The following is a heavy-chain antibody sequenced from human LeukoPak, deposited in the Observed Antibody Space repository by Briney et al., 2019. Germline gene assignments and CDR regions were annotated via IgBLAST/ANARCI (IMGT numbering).Heavy chain of an antibody. V-gene: IGHV3-23*01. CDR1: GFTFSSYA. CDR3: AKDVARYFDSLPLYYFDY. D-gene: IGHD3-9*01. J-gene: IGHJ4*02. CDR2: ISGSGGST. Sequence: GSLRLSCAASGFTFSSYAMSWVRQAPGKGLEWVSAISGSGGSTYHADSVKGRFTISRDNSKNTLYLQMNSLRAEDTAVYYCAKDVARYFDSLPLYYFDYWGQGTLVTVSS.